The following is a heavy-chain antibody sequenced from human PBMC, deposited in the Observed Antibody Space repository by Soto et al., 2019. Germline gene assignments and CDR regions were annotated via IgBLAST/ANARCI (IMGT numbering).Heavy chain of an antibody. V-gene: IGHV4-39*01. CDR3: ARQSVAGTAFDY. CDR1: GGSISSSSYY. Sequence: PSETLSLTCTVSGGSISSSSYYWGWIRQPPGKGLEWIGGIYYSGSTYYNPSLKSRVTISVDTSKNQFSLKLSSVTAADTAVFYCARQSVAGTAFDYWGQGTLVTVSS. CDR2: IYYSGST. J-gene: IGHJ4*02. D-gene: IGHD6-19*01.